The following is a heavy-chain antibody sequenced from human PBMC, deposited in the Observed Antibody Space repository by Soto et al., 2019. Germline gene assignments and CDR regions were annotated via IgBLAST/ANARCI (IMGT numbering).Heavy chain of an antibody. CDR1: GFTFSSYA. V-gene: IGHV3-23*01. Sequence: PVGSLRLSCAASGFTFSSYAMSWVRQAPGKGLEWVSAISGSGGSTYYADSVKGRFTISRDNSKNTLYLQMNSLRAEDTAVYYCAKTCTNGGGYKPYYYYGMDVWGQGNTVTVSS. CDR3: AKTCTNGGGYKPYYYYGMDV. J-gene: IGHJ6*02. CDR2: ISGSGGST. D-gene: IGHD2-8*01.